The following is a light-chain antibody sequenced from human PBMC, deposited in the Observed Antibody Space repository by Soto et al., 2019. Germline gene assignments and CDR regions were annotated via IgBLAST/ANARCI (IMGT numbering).Light chain of an antibody. CDR2: EVS. Sequence: QSALTQPASVSGSPGQSITISCTGTSRDVGGYNYVSWFQQYPGKAPKVIIYEVSNRPSGVSNRFSGSRSGNTASLTITGLQAEDEADYYCSSYTTSSTLVFGTGTKLTVL. CDR1: SRDVGGYNY. J-gene: IGLJ1*01. CDR3: SSYTTSSTLV. V-gene: IGLV2-14*01.